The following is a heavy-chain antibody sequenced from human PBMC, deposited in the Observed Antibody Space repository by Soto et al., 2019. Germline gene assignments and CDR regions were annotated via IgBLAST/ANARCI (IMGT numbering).Heavy chain of an antibody. Sequence: SETLSLTCTVSGGSISSYHWSWIRQPPGKGLEWIGYIYHSGSTNYNPSLKSRVTITVDTSKNQYSLKLSSVTAADTAVYYCTGQTYYDMLAGYSYFDYWGQGTLVTVSS. CDR2: IYHSGST. CDR1: GGSISSYH. CDR3: TGQTYYDMLAGYSYFDY. V-gene: IGHV4-59*08. D-gene: IGHD3-9*01. J-gene: IGHJ4*02.